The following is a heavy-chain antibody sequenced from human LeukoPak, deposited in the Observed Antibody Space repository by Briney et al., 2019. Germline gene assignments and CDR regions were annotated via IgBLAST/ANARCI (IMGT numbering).Heavy chain of an antibody. CDR3: ARGGWNKFDY. CDR1: GGSISSYY. D-gene: IGHD3-22*01. CDR2: IYYSGST. Sequence: SETLSLTCTVSGGSISSYYWSWIRQPPGKGLEWIGYIYYSGSTNYNPSLKSRVTISVDSSKNQFSLKLSSVTAADTAVYYCARGGWNKFDYWGQGTLVTVSS. J-gene: IGHJ4*02. V-gene: IGHV4-59*01.